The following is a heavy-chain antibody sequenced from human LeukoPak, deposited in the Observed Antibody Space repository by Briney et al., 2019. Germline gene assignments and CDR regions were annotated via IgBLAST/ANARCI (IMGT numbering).Heavy chain of an antibody. CDR3: ARVVVPAAMGYCYYMDV. CDR2: IYHSGST. Sequence: QPSETLSLTCTVSGGSISSGGYYWSWIRQPPGKGLEWIGYIYHSGSTYYNPSLKSRVTISVDRSKNQFSLKLSSVTAADTAVYYCARVVVPAAMGYCYYMDVWGKGTTVTVSS. V-gene: IGHV4-30-2*01. D-gene: IGHD2-2*01. CDR1: GGSISSGGYY. J-gene: IGHJ6*03.